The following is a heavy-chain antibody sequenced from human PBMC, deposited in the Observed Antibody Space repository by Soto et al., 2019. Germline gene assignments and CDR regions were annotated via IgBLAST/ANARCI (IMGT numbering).Heavy chain of an antibody. CDR1: GLTFRNFA. CDR2: TSGSGGST. J-gene: IGHJ3*01. V-gene: IGHV3-23*01. D-gene: IGHD2-15*01. Sequence: EAQLSESGGGLIQPGGSLRLSCVASGLTFRNFAMNWVRQAPGKGLAWVSGTSGSGGSTSYGDSVKGRFIISRDNSKSTLYLQTNSLRVEDTAVYYCASLYCSGGSCEADAFDVWGPGTRVTVSS. CDR3: ASLYCSGGSCEADAFDV.